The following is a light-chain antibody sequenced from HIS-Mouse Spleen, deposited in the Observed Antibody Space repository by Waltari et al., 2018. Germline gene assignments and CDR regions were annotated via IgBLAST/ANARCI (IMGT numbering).Light chain of an antibody. CDR3: MQALQTPFT. CDR1: QSLLHSNGYNY. CDR2: LGS. Sequence: DIVMTQSPLSLPVTPGEPASISCMSSQSLLHSNGYNYLDWYLQKPGQSPQLLIYLGSNRASGVPDRFSGSGSGTDFTLKISRVEAEDVGVYYCMQALQTPFTFGPGTKVDIK. V-gene: IGKV2-28*01. J-gene: IGKJ3*01.